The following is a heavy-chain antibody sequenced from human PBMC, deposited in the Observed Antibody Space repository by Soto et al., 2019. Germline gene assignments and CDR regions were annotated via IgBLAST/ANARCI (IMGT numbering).Heavy chain of an antibody. CDR1: GGSISSSSYY. CDR2: IYYSGRT. V-gene: IGHV4-39*02. J-gene: IGHJ4*02. CDR3: ARIPGYFSGDSCRIDY. D-gene: IGHD2-15*01. Sequence: QLQLQESGPGLVKPSETLSLTCTVSGGSISSSSYYWGWIRQPPGKGLEWIGSIYYSGRTYYNLSLKSRVTISVDTSKNLFSLKLSSVTAADTAVYFCARIPGYFSGDSCRIDYWGQGTLVTVSS.